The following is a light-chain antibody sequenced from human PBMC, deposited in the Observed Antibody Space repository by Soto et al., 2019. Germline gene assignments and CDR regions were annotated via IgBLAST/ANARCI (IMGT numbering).Light chain of an antibody. Sequence: QSVLTQPPSVSGAPGQRVTISCTGSSSNIGAGYDVHWYKQLPGTAPKLLIFGNNNRPSGVPDRFSGSKFGPSASLAITGLQDDDEADYYCSSYASSSTHVFGTGTKVTVL. CDR2: GNN. V-gene: IGLV1-40*01. J-gene: IGLJ1*01. CDR1: SSNIGAGYD. CDR3: SSYASSSTHV.